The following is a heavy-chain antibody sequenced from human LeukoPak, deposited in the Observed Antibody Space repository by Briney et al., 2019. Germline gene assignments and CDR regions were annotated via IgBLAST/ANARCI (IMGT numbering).Heavy chain of an antibody. CDR3: VTTVTAGEFDY. CDR2: IWYDGSNK. J-gene: IGHJ4*02. CDR1: GFTFSNYV. D-gene: IGHD4-17*01. V-gene: IGHV3-33*08. Sequence: GGSLRLSCAASGFTFSNYVMSWVRQAPGKGLEWVAVIWYDGSNKYYADSVKGRFTISRDNSKNTLYLQMNSLRAEDTAVYYCVTTVTAGEFDYWGQGTLVTVSS.